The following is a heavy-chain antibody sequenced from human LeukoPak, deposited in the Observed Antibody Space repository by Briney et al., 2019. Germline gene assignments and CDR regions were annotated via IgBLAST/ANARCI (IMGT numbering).Heavy chain of an antibody. D-gene: IGHD1-26*01. CDR1: GITLSNYG. V-gene: IGHV3-23*01. CDR2: ISDSGGRT. CDR3: AREGFLDY. J-gene: IGHJ4*02. Sequence: PGGSLRLSCAVSGITLSNYGMSWVRQAPGKGLEWVAGISDSGGRTNYADSVKGRFTISRDNPKNTLYLQMNSLRAEDTDVYYCAREGFLDYWGQGTLVTVSS.